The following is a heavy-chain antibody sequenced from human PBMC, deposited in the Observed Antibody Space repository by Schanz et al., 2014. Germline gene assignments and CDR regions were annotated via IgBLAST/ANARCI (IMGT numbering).Heavy chain of an antibody. CDR1: GFTFSDYY. D-gene: IGHD3-9*01. J-gene: IGHJ4*02. V-gene: IGHV3-74*02. CDR2: INSDGTTT. CDR3: AKHVRSLTGNDY. Sequence: VYLVESGGDLVKPGGSLRLSCAASGFTFSDYYMTWVRQAPGKGLVWVSHINSDGTTTTYADSVKGRFTISRDNAENTLYLQINSLRVEDTAVYYCAKHVRSLTGNDYWGQGTLVTVSS.